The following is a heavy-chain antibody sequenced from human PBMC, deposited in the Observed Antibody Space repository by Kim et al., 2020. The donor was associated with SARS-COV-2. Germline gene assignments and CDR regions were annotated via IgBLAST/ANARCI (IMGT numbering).Heavy chain of an antibody. D-gene: IGHD2-2*01. V-gene: IGHV3-33*01. Sequence: GGSLRLSCAASGFTFSSYGMHWVRQAPGKGLEWVAVIWYDGSNKYYADSVKGRFTIYRDNSKNTLYLQMNSLRAEDTAVYYCARDYCSSTSCFNFDYWGQGTLVTVSS. CDR2: IWYDGSNK. CDR1: GFTFSSYG. J-gene: IGHJ4*02. CDR3: ARDYCSSTSCFNFDY.